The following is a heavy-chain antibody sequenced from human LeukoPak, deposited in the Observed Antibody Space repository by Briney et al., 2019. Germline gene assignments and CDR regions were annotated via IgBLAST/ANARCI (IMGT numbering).Heavy chain of an antibody. Sequence: PGGSLRLSCAASGFTFSSYWMSWVRQAPGKGLEWVASIKQDGSEKYYVDSVKGRFTISRDNAKKSLFLRMNSLRAEDTAVYYCARDSGIAPAGYYHYYGMDVWGQGTTVTVSS. V-gene: IGHV3-7*01. J-gene: IGHJ6*02. CDR3: ARDSGIAPAGYYHYYGMDV. D-gene: IGHD6-13*01. CDR2: IKQDGSEK. CDR1: GFTFSSYW.